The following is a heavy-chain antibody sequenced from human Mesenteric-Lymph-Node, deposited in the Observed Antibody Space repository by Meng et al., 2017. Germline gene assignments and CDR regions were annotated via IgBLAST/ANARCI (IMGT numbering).Heavy chain of an antibody. V-gene: IGHV4-39*07. CDR3: GRDQGRELINH. D-gene: IGHD1-7*01. Sequence: QWPLQHVGQGLLKPSETLSLTCAVSGGSISSPKYQWGWIRQPPGKGLEWIGSIYFSGHTFYNPSLKSRLTISVDTSKNQFSLKLSSVTAADTAVYYCGRDQGRELINHWGQGALVTVSS. CDR1: GGSISSPKYQ. J-gene: IGHJ4*02. CDR2: IYFSGHT.